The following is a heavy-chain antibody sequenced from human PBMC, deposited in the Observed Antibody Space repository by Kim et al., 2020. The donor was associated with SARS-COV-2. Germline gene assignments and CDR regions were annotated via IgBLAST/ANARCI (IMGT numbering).Heavy chain of an antibody. CDR1: GGSISSSCYC. V-gene: IGHV4-39*01. J-gene: IGHJ4*02. Sequence: SETLSLTCTVSGGSISSSCYCWSWNRQPQGKGLKWHGSVYYTGAPYYAPSLKRRVTISVDTSKNQFSLKLESVTAADTSLYYCARHFRGTSIRFLGLYHFDSWGQGTLVTVSS. CDR2: VYYTGAP. D-gene: IGHD2-2*02. CDR3: ARHFRGTSIRFLGLYHFDS.